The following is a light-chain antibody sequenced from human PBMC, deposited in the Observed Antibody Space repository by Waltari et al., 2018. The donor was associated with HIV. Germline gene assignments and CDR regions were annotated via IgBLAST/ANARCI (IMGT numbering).Light chain of an antibody. Sequence: DILISQSPPSLSVTPGESASISCSSTESLLHGNNKRNNIDWYVQKPGQTPRLLIYLASSRASGVPDRFECIGSGTNFTLRITKVAPEDVGTYYCLQGLRAPFAFGQGT. CDR2: LAS. CDR1: ESLLHGNNKRNN. J-gene: IGKJ2*01. V-gene: IGKV2-28*01. CDR3: LQGLRAPFA.